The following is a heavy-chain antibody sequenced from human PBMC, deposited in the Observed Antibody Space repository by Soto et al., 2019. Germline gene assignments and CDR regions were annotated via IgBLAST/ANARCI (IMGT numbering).Heavy chain of an antibody. CDR3: ARVVSSSWSPSTY. CDR2: ISSSSSYI. J-gene: IGHJ4*02. CDR1: GFTFSSYS. V-gene: IGHV3-21*01. D-gene: IGHD6-13*01. Sequence: GGSLRLSCAASGFTFSSYSMNWVRQAPGKGLEWVSSISSSSSYIYYADSVKGRFTISRDNAKNSLYLQMNSLRAEDTAVYYCARVVSSSWSPSTYWGQGTLVTVSS.